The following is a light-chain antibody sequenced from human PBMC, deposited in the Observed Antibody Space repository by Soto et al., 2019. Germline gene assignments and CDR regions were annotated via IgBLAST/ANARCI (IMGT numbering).Light chain of an antibody. J-gene: IGLJ1*01. CDR2: EVS. CDR3: AAWDDSLNRV. Sequence: QSALTQPASVSGSPGQSITISCTGTSSDVGDYNYVSWYQQHPGKAPKLMIYEVSNRPSGVSNRFSGSKSGNTASLTISGLQADDEADYYCAAWDDSLNRVFGTGTKVTVL. V-gene: IGLV2-14*01. CDR1: SSDVGDYNY.